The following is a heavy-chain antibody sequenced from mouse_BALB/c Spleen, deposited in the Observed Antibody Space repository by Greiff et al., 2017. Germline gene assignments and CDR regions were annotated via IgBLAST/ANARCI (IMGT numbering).Heavy chain of an antibody. CDR3: AREGPGSRVLN. CDR1: GVAFRSYW. V-gene: IGHV4-1*02. Sequence: AASGVAFRSYWMRWVRQAPGKGLEWIGEINPDSSTINYTPSLKDKFIITRDNAKNTLYLQMSKVRSEDTALYYCAREGPGSRVLNWGQGTLVTVSA. J-gene: IGHJ3*01. D-gene: IGHD1-1*01. CDR2: INPDSSTI.